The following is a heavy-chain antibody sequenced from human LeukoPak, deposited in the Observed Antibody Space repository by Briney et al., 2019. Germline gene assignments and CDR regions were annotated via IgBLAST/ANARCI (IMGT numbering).Heavy chain of an antibody. CDR3: AGLSGYDPYYFDY. CDR1: GYIFSDYY. D-gene: IGHD5-12*01. Sequence: ASVKVSCKASGYIFSDYYMHWVRQAPGRGLEWMGCINPNSGGTDYAQKFQGRVTMTRDTSISTAYMELSRLTSDDTAVYYCAGLSGYDPYYFDYWGQGTLVAVSS. V-gene: IGHV1-2*02. CDR2: INPNSGGT. J-gene: IGHJ4*02.